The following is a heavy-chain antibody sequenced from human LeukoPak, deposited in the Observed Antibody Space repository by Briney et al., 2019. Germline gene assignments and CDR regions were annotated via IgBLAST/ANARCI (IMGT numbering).Heavy chain of an antibody. J-gene: IGHJ4*02. Sequence: GGSLRLSCAASGFTFSSYSMNWVRQAPGKGLEWVSSIGISSSYIYYADSVKGRFTISRDNAKNSLYLLMNSLRAEDSAVYYCARDVTGYYASSGYYTIGYWGQGTLVTVSS. V-gene: IGHV3-21*01. D-gene: IGHD3-22*01. CDR3: ARDVTGYYASSGYYTIGY. CDR2: IGISSSYI. CDR1: GFTFSSYS.